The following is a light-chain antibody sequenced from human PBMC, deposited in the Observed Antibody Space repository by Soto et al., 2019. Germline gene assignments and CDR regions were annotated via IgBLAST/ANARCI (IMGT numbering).Light chain of an antibody. CDR1: SSNIGAGYD. CDR3: QSSDTSLNVVL. Sequence: QSVLTQPPSVSGAPGQRVTISCTGSSSNIGAGYDVHWYQQLPGAAPKLLICGNSNRPAGVPDRFSGSTSGTSASLAITGLQAEDEADYYCQSSDTSLNVVLFGGGTKLTVL. CDR2: GNS. J-gene: IGLJ2*01. V-gene: IGLV1-40*01.